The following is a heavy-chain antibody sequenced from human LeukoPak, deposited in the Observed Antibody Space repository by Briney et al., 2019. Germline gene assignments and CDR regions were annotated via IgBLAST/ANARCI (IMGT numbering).Heavy chain of an antibody. CDR1: GFTFSNYA. CDR3: AKDYCINGVCVVFDY. V-gene: IGHV3-23*01. D-gene: IGHD2-8*01. Sequence: GGSLRLSCAASGFTFSNYAMSWVRQAPGKGLEWVSGFRGRGDTTDYADSVKGRFTISRDNSKNTLYLQTNSLRDEDTAVYYCAKDYCINGVCVVFDYWGQGALVTVSS. CDR2: FRGRGDTT. J-gene: IGHJ4*02.